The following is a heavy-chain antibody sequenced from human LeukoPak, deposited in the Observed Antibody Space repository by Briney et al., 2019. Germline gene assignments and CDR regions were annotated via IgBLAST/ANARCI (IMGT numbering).Heavy chain of an antibody. CDR1: GYNFTTYW. D-gene: IGHD1-26*01. CDR3: ARRKGELPFDY. CDR2: INPGDSDT. Sequence: GESLKISCKTSGYNFTTYWIAWMRQMPGKGLEWMGIINPGDSDTRYSPSFQGQVTISADKSISTAYLQWSSLKASDTAMYYCARRKGELPFDYWGQGTLVTVSS. V-gene: IGHV5-51*01. J-gene: IGHJ4*02.